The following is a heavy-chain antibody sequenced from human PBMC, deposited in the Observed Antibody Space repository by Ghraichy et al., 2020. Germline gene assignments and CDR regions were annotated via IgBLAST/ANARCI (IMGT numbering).Heavy chain of an antibody. CDR3: ARHPRAGYCSGGSCYGPDAAYYYYYGMDV. D-gene: IGHD2-15*01. J-gene: IGHJ6*02. CDR2: IYYSGST. Sequence: SETLSLTCTVSGGSISSSSYYWGWIRQPPGKGLEWIGSIYYSGSTYYNPSLKSRVTISVDTSKNQFSLKLSSVTAADTAVYYCARHPRAGYCSGGSCYGPDAAYYYYYGMDVWGQGTTVTVSS. CDR1: GGSISSSSYY. V-gene: IGHV4-39*01.